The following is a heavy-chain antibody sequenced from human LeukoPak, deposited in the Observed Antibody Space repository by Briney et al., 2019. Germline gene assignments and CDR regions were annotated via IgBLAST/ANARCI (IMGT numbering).Heavy chain of an antibody. CDR3: ARDHEYCSGGSCYWTNHYYYYYMDV. Sequence: SETLSLTCAVYGGSFSGYYWSWIRQPPGKGLEWIGEINHSGSTNYNPSLKSRVTISVDASKNQFSLKLSSVTAADTAVYYCARDHEYCSGGSCYWTNHYYYYYMDVWGKGTTVTVSS. D-gene: IGHD2-15*01. J-gene: IGHJ6*03. CDR2: INHSGST. V-gene: IGHV4-34*01. CDR1: GGSFSGYY.